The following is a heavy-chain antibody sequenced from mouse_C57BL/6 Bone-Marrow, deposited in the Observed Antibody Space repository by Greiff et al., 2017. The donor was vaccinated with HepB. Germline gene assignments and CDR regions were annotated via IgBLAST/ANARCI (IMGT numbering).Heavy chain of an antibody. J-gene: IGHJ2*01. CDR2: IYPSDSET. CDR3: ARSGAGYLYYFDY. CDR1: GYTFTSYW. V-gene: IGHV1-61*01. D-gene: IGHD3-1*01. Sequence: QVQLQQPGAELVRPGSSVKLSCKASGYTFTSYWMDWVKQRPGQGLEWIGNIYPSDSETHYNQKFKDKATLTVDKSSSTAYMQLSSLTSEDSAVYYCARSGAGYLYYFDYWGQGTTLTVSS.